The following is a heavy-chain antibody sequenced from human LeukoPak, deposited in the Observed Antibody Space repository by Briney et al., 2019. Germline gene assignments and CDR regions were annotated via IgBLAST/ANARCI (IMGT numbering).Heavy chain of an antibody. V-gene: IGHV4-30-2*05. CDR1: GGSISSGGYS. J-gene: IGHJ5*02. CDR2: IYYSGST. CDR3: ARLSMVRGVITIDP. Sequence: PSETLSLTCAVSGGSISSGGYSWSWIRQPPGKGLEGIGYIYYSGSTYYNPSLKSRVTISVDTSKNQFSLKLSSVTAADTALYYCARLSMVRGVITIDPWGQGTLVTVSS. D-gene: IGHD3-10*01.